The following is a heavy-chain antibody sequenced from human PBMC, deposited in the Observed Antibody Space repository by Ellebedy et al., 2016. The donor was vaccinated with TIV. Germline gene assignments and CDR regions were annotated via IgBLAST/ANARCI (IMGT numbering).Heavy chain of an antibody. V-gene: IGHV3-30-3*01. D-gene: IGHD2-15*01. J-gene: IGHJ3*02. Sequence: GGSLRLSXAASGFTFSSYAMHWVRQAPGKGLEWVAVISYDGSNKYYADSVKGRFTISRDNSKNTLYLQMNSLRAEDTAVYYCANLVVVAATNDAFDIWGQGTMVTVSS. CDR2: ISYDGSNK. CDR3: ANLVVVAATNDAFDI. CDR1: GFTFSSYA.